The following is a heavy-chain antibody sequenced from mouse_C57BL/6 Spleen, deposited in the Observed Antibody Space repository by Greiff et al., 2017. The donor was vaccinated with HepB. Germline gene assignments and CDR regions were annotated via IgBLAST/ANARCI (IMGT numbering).Heavy chain of an antibody. J-gene: IGHJ1*03. CDR3: ARGGDYDGWYFDV. CDR1: GYAFTNYL. V-gene: IGHV1-54*01. CDR2: INPGSGGT. D-gene: IGHD2-4*01. Sequence: QVQLQQSGAELVRPGTSVKVSCKASGYAFTNYLIEWVKQRPGQGLEWIGVINPGSGGTNYNEKFKGKATLTADKSSSTAYMQLSSLTSEDSAVYFCARGGDYDGWYFDVWGTGTTVTVSS.